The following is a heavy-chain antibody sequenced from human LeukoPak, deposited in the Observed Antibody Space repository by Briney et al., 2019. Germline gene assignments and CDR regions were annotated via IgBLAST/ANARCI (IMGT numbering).Heavy chain of an antibody. CDR2: IRYDGSNK. D-gene: IGHD6-6*01. V-gene: IGHV3-30*02. J-gene: IGHJ4*02. CDR3: AKDPAGMSSDFDY. CDR1: GFTFSSYG. Sequence: GGPLRLSCAASGFTFSSYGMHWVRQAPGKGLEWVAFIRYDGSNKYYADSVKGRFTISRDNSKNTLYLQMNSLRAEDTAVYYCAKDPAGMSSDFDYWGQGTLVTVSS.